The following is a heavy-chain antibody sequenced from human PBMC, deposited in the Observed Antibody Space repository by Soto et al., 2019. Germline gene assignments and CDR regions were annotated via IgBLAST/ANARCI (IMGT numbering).Heavy chain of an antibody. J-gene: IGHJ4*02. Sequence: GASVKVSCKASGYTFTHFYITWVRQAPGQGLEWMGAISPHNFNTYYAQKFRGRVTLTTEKSTNTAYMDLRSLTSDDTAVYYCARDEGGYDILTGYYKAHHFDYWGQGVPVTVSS. V-gene: IGHV1-18*01. CDR2: ISPHNFNT. CDR1: GYTFTHFY. D-gene: IGHD3-9*01. CDR3: ARDEGGYDILTGYYKAHHFDY.